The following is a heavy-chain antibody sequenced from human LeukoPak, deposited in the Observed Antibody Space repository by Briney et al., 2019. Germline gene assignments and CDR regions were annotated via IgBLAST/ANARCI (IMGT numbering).Heavy chain of an antibody. CDR1: GGTFSSYA. CDR3: ARESAGYYYDSSGYEYFDY. Sequence: ASVKVSCKASGGTFSSYAISWVRQAPGQGLDWMGRIIPILGIANYAQKFQGRVTITADKSTSTAYMELSSMRSEDTAVYYCARESAGYYYDSSGYEYFDYWGQGTLVTVSS. CDR2: IIPILGIA. D-gene: IGHD3-22*01. V-gene: IGHV1-69*04. J-gene: IGHJ4*02.